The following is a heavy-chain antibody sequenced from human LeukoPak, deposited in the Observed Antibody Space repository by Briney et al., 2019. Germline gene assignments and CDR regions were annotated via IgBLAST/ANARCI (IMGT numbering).Heavy chain of an antibody. CDR3: ARLGYGSGWYEEAVAFDN. V-gene: IGHV4-39*01. CDR2: IYYSGST. D-gene: IGHD2-15*01. Sequence: PSETLSLTCIVSGGSISTTYYYWGWIRQPPGKGLEWIGSIYYSGSTYYNPSLKSRVTISVDTSKNQFSLRLSSVTAADTAFFYCARLGYGSGWYEEAVAFDNWGQGTMVTVSS. CDR1: GGSISTTYYY. J-gene: IGHJ3*02.